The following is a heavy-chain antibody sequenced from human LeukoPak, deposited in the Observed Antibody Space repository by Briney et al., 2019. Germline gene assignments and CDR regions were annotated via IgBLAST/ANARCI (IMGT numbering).Heavy chain of an antibody. Sequence: KPSETLSLTCTVSGCSISSYYWSWIRQPPGKGLEWIGYLYYGGSTIYNPSLKSRVTISVDTSKNQFSLKLTSVAAADTAVYYCARGTIFGVVMDVWGQGTTVTVSS. J-gene: IGHJ6*02. CDR1: GCSISSYY. CDR2: LYYGGST. CDR3: ARGTIFGVVMDV. V-gene: IGHV4-59*01. D-gene: IGHD3-3*01.